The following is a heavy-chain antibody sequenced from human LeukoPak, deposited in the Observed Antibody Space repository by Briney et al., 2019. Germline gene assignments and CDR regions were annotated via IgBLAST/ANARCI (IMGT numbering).Heavy chain of an antibody. Sequence: ASVTVSCKASGYTFTSYGISWVRQAPGQGLEWMGWISAYNGNTNYAQKLQGRVTMTTDTSTSTAYMELRSLRSDDTAVYYCARESSFHSSSSFIDYWGQGTLVTVSS. V-gene: IGHV1-18*01. CDR1: GYTFTSYG. J-gene: IGHJ4*02. CDR3: ARESSFHSSSSFIDY. D-gene: IGHD6-13*01. CDR2: ISAYNGNT.